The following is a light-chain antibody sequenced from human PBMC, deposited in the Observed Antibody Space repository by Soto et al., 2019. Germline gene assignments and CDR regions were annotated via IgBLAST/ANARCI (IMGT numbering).Light chain of an antibody. J-gene: IGKJ4*01. CDR1: QSISSW. CDR2: KAS. V-gene: IGKV1-5*03. Sequence: DIPMTQSPSTLSASVGDRVTITCRASQSISSWLAWYQQKPGKAPKLLIYKASSLESGVPSRFSGSGSGTEFTLTISSLQPDDFATYYCQQYNNYPTFGGGTKVEIK. CDR3: QQYNNYPT.